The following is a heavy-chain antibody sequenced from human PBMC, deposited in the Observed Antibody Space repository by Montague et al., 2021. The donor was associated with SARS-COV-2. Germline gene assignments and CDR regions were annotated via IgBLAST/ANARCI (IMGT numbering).Heavy chain of an antibody. D-gene: IGHD3-9*01. CDR3: ARSPYDILTGYCRGFDY. Sequence: PALVKPTQTLTLTCTFSGFSLSTSGMCVSWIRQPPGKALEWLALIDWGDDKYYSTSLKTRLTISKDTSKKQVVLTMTNMDPVDTATYYCARSPYDILTGYCRGFDYGGQGTLVTVSS. V-gene: IGHV2-70*01. CDR1: GFSLSTSGMC. CDR2: IDWGDDK. J-gene: IGHJ4*01.